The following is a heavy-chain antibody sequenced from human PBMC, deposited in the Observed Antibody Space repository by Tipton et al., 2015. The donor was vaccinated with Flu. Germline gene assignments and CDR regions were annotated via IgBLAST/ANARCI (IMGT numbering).Heavy chain of an antibody. D-gene: IGHD3-10*01. CDR3: ARGVLWPGSDAFDI. Sequence: QLVQSGAEVKKPGASVKVSCKASGYTFTSYDINWVRQATGQGLEWMGWMNPNSGNTGYAQKFQGRVTMTRNASISTAYMELSSLRSEDTAVYYCARGVLWPGSDAFDIWGQGTMVTVSS. V-gene: IGHV1-8*01. CDR1: GYTFTSYD. CDR2: MNPNSGNT. J-gene: IGHJ3*02.